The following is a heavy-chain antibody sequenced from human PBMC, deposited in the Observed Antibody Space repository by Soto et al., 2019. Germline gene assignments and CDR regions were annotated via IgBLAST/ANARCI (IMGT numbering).Heavy chain of an antibody. J-gene: IGHJ6*04. CDR3: ASPGTSYRHTAV. CDR1: GGSISSADYY. V-gene: IGHV4-30-4*01. CDR2: IYYSGST. Sequence: SETLSLTCTVSGGSISSADYYWSWIRQPPGKGLEWIAYIYYSGSTHYNPSLKSRVSTSIDTSKNQFSLKLSSVTAADTAVYFCASPGTSYRHTAVGGKGTTVTVSS. D-gene: IGHD1-7*01.